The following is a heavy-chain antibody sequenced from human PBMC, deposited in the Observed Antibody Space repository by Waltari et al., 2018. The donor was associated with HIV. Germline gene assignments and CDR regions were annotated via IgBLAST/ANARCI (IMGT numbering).Heavy chain of an antibody. J-gene: IGHJ4*02. Sequence: EVRLVGSGGGLVKPGGSLRLPCAASGFPFTALWMSWVRQAPGKGLEWVGRIKSKTHGETTDYAAPVKGRFSLSRDDSKNTLYLQMNSLKTEDTAVYYCTTDLGGYNVDYWGQGTLVTVSS. CDR2: IKSKTHGETT. CDR1: GFPFTALW. D-gene: IGHD5-12*01. CDR3: TTDLGGYNVDY. V-gene: IGHV3-15*01.